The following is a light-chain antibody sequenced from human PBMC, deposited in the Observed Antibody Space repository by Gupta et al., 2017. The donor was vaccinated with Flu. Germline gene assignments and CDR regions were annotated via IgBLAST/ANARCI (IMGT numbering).Light chain of an antibody. J-gene: IGKJ1*01. V-gene: IGKV3-15*01. CDR1: QSVSSN. CDR2: GAS. CDR3: QQYKNWPPVT. Sequence: EIEMTQSPATLSVSPGERATLSCRASQSVSSNVAWYQQKPGQAPRLLIYGASTRATGIPARFSGSGSGTEFTLTISSMQSEDFAVYYCQQYKNWPPVTFGQGTKVEIK.